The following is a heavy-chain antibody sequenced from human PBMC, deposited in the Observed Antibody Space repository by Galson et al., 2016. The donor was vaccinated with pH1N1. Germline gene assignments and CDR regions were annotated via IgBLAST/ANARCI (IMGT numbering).Heavy chain of an antibody. D-gene: IGHD3-16*01. CDR2: IVGMFGTP. CDR3: ARVPRGEQLYYFDY. CDR1: RGTFSRYA. J-gene: IGHJ4*02. Sequence: SVKVSCKASRGTFSRYAVSWVRQAPGQGLEWMGRIVGMFGTPNYAQKFQGRVTITADELASTAYMDLSSLTSEDTAVYYWARVPRGEQLYYFDYWGQGTLVTVSS. V-gene: IGHV1-69*13.